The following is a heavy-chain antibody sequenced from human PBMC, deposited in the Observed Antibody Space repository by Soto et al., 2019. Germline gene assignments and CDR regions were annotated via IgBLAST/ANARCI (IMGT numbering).Heavy chain of an antibody. J-gene: IGHJ4*02. Sequence: GGSLRLSCAPSGFTFTYYAMNWVRQAPGKGLEWVSALSGSGSSTYYADSVKGRFTISRDSSKNTLYLQMNSLRIEDTAVYYCAKSIGGRLAAEFDYWGQGTLVTVSS. V-gene: IGHV3-23*01. CDR1: GFTFTYYA. D-gene: IGHD6-13*01. CDR3: AKSIGGRLAAEFDY. CDR2: LSGSGSST.